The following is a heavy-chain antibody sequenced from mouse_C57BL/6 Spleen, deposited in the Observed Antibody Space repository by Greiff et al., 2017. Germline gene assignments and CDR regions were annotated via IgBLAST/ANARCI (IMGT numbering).Heavy chain of an antibody. J-gene: IGHJ2*01. D-gene: IGHD2-3*01. Sequence: DVQLVESGEGLVKPGGSLKLSCAASGFTFSSSAMSWVRQTPEKRLEWVAYISSGGDYIYYADTVKGRFTISRDNARNTLYLQMSSLKSEDTAMYYCTRDGYASLGYFDYWGQGTTLTVSS. CDR2: ISSGGDYI. CDR1: GFTFSSSA. CDR3: TRDGYASLGYFDY. V-gene: IGHV5-9-1*02.